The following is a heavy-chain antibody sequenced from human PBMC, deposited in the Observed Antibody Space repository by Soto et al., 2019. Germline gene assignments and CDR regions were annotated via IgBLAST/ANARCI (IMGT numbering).Heavy chain of an antibody. J-gene: IGHJ3*02. CDR1: GYTFTSYD. V-gene: IGHV1-8*01. CDR3: ARLYSYGSDAYDI. Sequence: ASVKVSCKASGYTFTSYDINWVRQATGQGLEWMGWMNPNSGSTGYAQKFQGRVTMTRDTSISTAYMELSSLRAEDTAVYYCARLYSYGSDAYDIWGQGTMVTGSS. CDR2: MNPNSGST. D-gene: IGHD5-18*01.